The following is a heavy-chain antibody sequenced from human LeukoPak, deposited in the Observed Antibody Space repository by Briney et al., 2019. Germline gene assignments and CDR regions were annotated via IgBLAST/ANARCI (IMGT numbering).Heavy chain of an antibody. CDR1: GGSINNYY. Sequence: PSETLYLTCTVSGGSINNYYWSWIRQPTGKGLEWVGYVYFSGSTNYNPSLKSRVTISVDTSKNQFSLKLSSVTAADTAVYYCARDRGYYDSLGDEYFQHWGQGTLVTVPS. V-gene: IGHV4-59*12. J-gene: IGHJ1*01. CDR2: VYFSGST. D-gene: IGHD3-22*01. CDR3: ARDRGYYDSLGDEYFQH.